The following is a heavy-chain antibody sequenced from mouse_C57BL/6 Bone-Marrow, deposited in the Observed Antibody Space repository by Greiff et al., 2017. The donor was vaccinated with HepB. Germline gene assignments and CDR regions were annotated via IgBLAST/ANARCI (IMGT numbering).Heavy chain of an antibody. CDR2: IHPNSGST. Sequence: VQLQQPGAELVKPGASVKLSCKASGYTFTSYWMHWVKQRPGQGLEWIGMIHPNSGSTNYNEKFKSKATLTVDKSSSTAYMQLSSLTSEDSAVYYCARGGKRGTPPRYFDVWGTGTTVTVSS. CDR1: GYTFTSYW. V-gene: IGHV1-64*01. D-gene: IGHD2-14*01. CDR3: ARGGKRGTPPRYFDV. J-gene: IGHJ1*03.